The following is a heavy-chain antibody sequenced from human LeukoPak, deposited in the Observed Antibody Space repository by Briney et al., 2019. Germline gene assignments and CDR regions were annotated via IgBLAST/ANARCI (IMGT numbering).Heavy chain of an antibody. V-gene: IGHV4-30-2*01. Sequence: SQTLSLTCAVSGGSISSGGYSWSWIRQPPGKGLEWIGYIYHSGSTYYNPSLKSRVTISVDRSKNQFSLKLSSVTAADTAVYYCARGTVGGLFSGGSYSFDYWGQGTLVTVSS. CDR2: IYHSGST. J-gene: IGHJ4*02. CDR3: ARGTVGGLFSGGSYSFDY. CDR1: GGSISSGGYS. D-gene: IGHD1-26*01.